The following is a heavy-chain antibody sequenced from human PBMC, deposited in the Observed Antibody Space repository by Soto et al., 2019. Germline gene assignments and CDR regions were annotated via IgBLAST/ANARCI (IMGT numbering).Heavy chain of an antibody. CDR1: GGSFSGYY. Sequence: SGTLSLTCAVYGGSFSGYYWNWIRQPPGKGLEWIGEINHSGSTNYNPSLKSRVTISVDTSKNQFSLKLSSVTAADTAVYYCARGFYYTYDFWSGYYTGMDYWGQGTLVTVSS. D-gene: IGHD3-3*01. CDR3: ARGFYYTYDFWSGYYTGMDY. V-gene: IGHV4-34*01. J-gene: IGHJ4*02. CDR2: INHSGST.